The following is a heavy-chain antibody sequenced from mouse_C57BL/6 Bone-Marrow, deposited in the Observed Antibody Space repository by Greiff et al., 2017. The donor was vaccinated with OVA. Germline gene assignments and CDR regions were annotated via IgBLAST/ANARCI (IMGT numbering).Heavy chain of an antibody. V-gene: IGHV5-4*01. CDR1: GFTFSSYA. CDR3: ARDDYDNYFDD. Sequence: EVQLQESGGGLVKPGGSLKLSCAASGFTFSSYAMSWVRQTPEKRLAWVATISDGGSSTYYPDNVKGRFPISRDTAKNNLYLQMSHLKSEDTAMYYCARDDYDNYFDDWGQGTTLTVSS. D-gene: IGHD2-4*01. J-gene: IGHJ2*01. CDR2: ISDGGSST.